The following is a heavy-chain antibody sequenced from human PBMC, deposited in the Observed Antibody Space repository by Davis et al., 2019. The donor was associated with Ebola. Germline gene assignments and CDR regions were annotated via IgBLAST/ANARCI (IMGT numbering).Heavy chain of an antibody. CDR3: AKDIRATRGYYYYGMDV. CDR1: GFTFSSYA. D-gene: IGHD1-26*01. CDR2: ISGSGGST. J-gene: IGHJ6*02. Sequence: GSLRLSCAASGFTFSSYAMSWVRQAPGKGLEWVSAISGSGGSTYYADSVKGRFTISRDNSKNTLYLQMNSLRAEDTALYYCAKDIRATRGYYYYGMDVWGQGTTVTVSS. V-gene: IGHV3-23*01.